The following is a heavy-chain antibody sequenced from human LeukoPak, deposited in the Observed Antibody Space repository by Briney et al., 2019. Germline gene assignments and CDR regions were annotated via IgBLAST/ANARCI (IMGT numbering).Heavy chain of an antibody. V-gene: IGHV4-34*01. CDR3: ARGRDLSDRYFDL. CDR1: GGSFSGYY. Sequence: SETLSLTCAVYGGSFSGYYWSWIRQTPGKGLEWIGEVHHTGATNYSPSLKRRVTISGDASKNQFPLKLNSVTAADTAVYYCARGRDLSDRYFDLWGRGTLVTVSS. D-gene: IGHD2/OR15-2a*01. J-gene: IGHJ2*01. CDR2: VHHTGAT.